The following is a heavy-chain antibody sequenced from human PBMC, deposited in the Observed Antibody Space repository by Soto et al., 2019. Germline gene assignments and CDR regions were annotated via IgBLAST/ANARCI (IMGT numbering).Heavy chain of an antibody. D-gene: IGHD1-7*01. J-gene: IGHJ3*02. CDR2: ITTDGSGT. CDR3: ATGNSHAFDI. Sequence: EVQLVESGGGLVQPGGSLRLSCAASGFTFSSYWMHWVRQAPGKGLVWVSRITTDGSGTTYADSVKGRFTISRDNAKNTLFLQMNSLRADDTAMYYCATGNSHAFDIWGQGTMVTVSS. CDR1: GFTFSSYW. V-gene: IGHV3-74*01.